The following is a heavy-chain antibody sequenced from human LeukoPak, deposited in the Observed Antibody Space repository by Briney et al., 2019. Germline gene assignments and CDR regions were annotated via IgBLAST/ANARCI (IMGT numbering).Heavy chain of an antibody. Sequence: ASVKVSCKASGYTLTRYYMHWVRQAPGQGLEWMGIINPSGGATRYTEKFQGRVTMTRDTSPSTVYMELSSLRSEDTAMYYCARSEYNWNYFDYWGQGTLVTVSS. CDR3: ARSEYNWNYFDY. V-gene: IGHV1-46*01. J-gene: IGHJ4*02. D-gene: IGHD1-1*01. CDR1: GYTLTRYY. CDR2: INPSGGAT.